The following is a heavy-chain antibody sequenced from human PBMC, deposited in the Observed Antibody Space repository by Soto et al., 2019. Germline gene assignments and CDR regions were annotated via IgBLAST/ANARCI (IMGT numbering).Heavy chain of an antibody. CDR1: GLTFNSYA. CDR2: VDGTGFTS. V-gene: IGHV3-23*01. D-gene: IGHD2-21*02. CDR3: AKALGLYCGGDCFDAFDV. J-gene: IGHJ3*01. Sequence: VQLLESGGGLVQPGGSLRLSCAASGLTFNSYAMTWVRQAPGGGLEWVSGVDGTGFTSYHADSVKGGFTISRDNSKNTLYLQMNSLRAEDTAVYYCAKALGLYCGGDCFDAFDVWGQGAMVSVSS.